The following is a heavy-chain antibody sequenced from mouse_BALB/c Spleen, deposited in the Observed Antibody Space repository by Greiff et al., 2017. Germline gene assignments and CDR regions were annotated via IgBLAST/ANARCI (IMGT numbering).Heavy chain of an antibody. CDR2: IWGDGST. V-gene: IGHV2-6-7*01. CDR3: ARTARAWAMDY. J-gene: IGHJ4*01. Sequence: QVQLQQSGPGLVAPSQSLSITCTVSGFSLTGYGVNWVRQPPGKGLEWLGMIWGDGSTDYNSALKSRLSISKDNSKSQVFLKMNSLQTDDTARYYCARTARAWAMDYWGQGTSVTVSS. CDR1: GFSLTGYG. D-gene: IGHD3-1*01.